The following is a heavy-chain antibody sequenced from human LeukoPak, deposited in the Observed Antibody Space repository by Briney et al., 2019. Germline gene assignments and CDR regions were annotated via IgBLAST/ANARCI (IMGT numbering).Heavy chain of an antibody. Sequence: GGSLRLSCAASGFSFSSYSVNWVRQAPGKGLEWVSSISSSSSYMYYADSVKGRFTISRDNAKNSLYLQMNSLRAEDTAVYYCARDGLRGLDAFDIWGQGTMVTVSS. J-gene: IGHJ3*02. CDR2: ISSSSSYM. D-gene: IGHD3-10*01. CDR1: GFSFSSYS. V-gene: IGHV3-21*01. CDR3: ARDGLRGLDAFDI.